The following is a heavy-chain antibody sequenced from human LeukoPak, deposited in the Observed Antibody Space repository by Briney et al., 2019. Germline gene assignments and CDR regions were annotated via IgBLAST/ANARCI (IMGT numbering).Heavy chain of an antibody. CDR3: AKQRQRPMVRGVIDY. V-gene: IGHV3-23*01. Sequence: GGSLRLSCAASGLTFSSYGMSWVRQAPGKGLEWVSAISGSGGSTYYADSVKGRFTISRDNSKNTLYLQMNSLRAEDTAVYYCAKQRQRPMVRGVIDYWGQGTLVTVSS. J-gene: IGHJ4*02. CDR2: ISGSGGST. CDR1: GLTFSSYG. D-gene: IGHD3-10*01.